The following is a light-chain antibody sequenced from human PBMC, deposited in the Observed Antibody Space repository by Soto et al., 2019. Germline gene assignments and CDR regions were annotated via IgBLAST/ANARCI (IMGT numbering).Light chain of an antibody. CDR2: DAS. V-gene: IGKV3D-20*01. CDR3: PQYGSSLLT. CDR1: QSSSSSTY. Sequence: EIVLTQSPATLSLSPGERATLSCGASQSSSSSTYLAWYQQKPGLAPRLLIYDASIRATGIPDRFSGSGSGTDFTLTISRLEPEDFAVYYCPQYGSSLLTFGGGTKVEIK. J-gene: IGKJ4*01.